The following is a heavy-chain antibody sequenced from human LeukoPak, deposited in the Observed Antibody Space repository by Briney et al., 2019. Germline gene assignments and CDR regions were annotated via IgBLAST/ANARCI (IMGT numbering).Heavy chain of an antibody. CDR2: VSGSGDTT. CDR1: GFSFGNHA. J-gene: IGHJ4*02. CDR3: VRYCTFRACSGTKYDS. Sequence: GGSLRLSCAASGFSFGNHAMIWVRQAAGKGLEWVSVVSGSGDTTHYADSVRGRFTAFRDNSKNTLFLQMHSLTAEDTAFYYCVRYCTFRACSGTKYDSWGPGTLVTVSS. D-gene: IGHD2-8*01. V-gene: IGHV3-23*01.